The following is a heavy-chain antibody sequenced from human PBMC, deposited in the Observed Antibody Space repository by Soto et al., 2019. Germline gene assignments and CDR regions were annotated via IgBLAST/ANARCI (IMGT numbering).Heavy chain of an antibody. J-gene: IGHJ4*02. D-gene: IGHD3-16*01. Sequence: PGGSLRLSCAASGFTFSIFSMNWVRQAPGKGLEWVSYIDSRTTTIYYADSVKGRFTISRDNARNSLYLQMNSLRDEDTAVYYCARQTWDYHSSNFDYWGLGTLVTVS. CDR1: GFTFSIFS. CDR3: ARQTWDYHSSNFDY. V-gene: IGHV3-48*02. CDR2: IDSRTTTI.